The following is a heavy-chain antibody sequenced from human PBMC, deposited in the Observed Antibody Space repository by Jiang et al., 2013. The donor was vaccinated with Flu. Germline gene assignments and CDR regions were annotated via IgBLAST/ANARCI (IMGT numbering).Heavy chain of an antibody. CDR3: ARQDYGDYDAFDV. V-gene: IGHV5-51*01. CDR2: IYPGDSEI. J-gene: IGHJ3*01. CDR1: GYSFTSYR. D-gene: IGHD4-17*01. Sequence: GAEVKKPGESLRISCTGSGYSFTSYRIGWVRQMPGKGLEWMGLIYPGDSEIRYGPSFRGQVTISADKSISTAYLQWSSLKASDSAMYYCARQDYGDYDAFDVWGQGTKVTVSS.